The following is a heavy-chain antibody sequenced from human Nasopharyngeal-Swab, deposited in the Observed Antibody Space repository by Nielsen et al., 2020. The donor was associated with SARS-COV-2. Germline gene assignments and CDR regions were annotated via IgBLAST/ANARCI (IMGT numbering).Heavy chain of an antibody. CDR2: INGDGSSL. J-gene: IGHJ4*02. CDR1: GFTFSNYR. Sequence: GESLKISCAASGFTFSNYRVHWVRQAPGKGPVWVSRINGDGSSLNYADFVKGRFTISTDNAKSTLYLEMNSLRAEDTAVYYCARGRGSSTSMIGYWGQGTLVTVSS. V-gene: IGHV3-74*01. CDR3: ARGRGSSTSMIGY. D-gene: IGHD2/OR15-2a*01.